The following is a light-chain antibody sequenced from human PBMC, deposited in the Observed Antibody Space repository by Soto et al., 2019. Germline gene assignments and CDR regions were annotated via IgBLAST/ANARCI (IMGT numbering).Light chain of an antibody. V-gene: IGKV3-20*01. CDR1: QSVSSSY. J-gene: IGKJ2*01. Sequence: EIVLTQSPGTLSLSPGERATLSCRASQSVSSSYLAWYQQKPGQAPRLLIYGASSRATGITDRFSGSGSGTDFSLTISRLEPEDFTVYYCQQYGGFPYTFGQGTKLEIK. CDR3: QQYGGFPYT. CDR2: GAS.